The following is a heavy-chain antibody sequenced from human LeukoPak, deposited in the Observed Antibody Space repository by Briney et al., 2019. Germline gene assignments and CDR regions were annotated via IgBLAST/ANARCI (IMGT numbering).Heavy chain of an antibody. V-gene: IGHV1-18*01. CDR2: ISAYNGNT. CDR3: ARVRRGYSYGFFDY. J-gene: IGHJ4*02. D-gene: IGHD5-18*01. Sequence: EASVKVSCKASGYTFTSYGISWVRQAPGQGLEWMGWISAYNGNTNYAQKLQGRVTMTTDTSTSTAYMELRSLRSDDTAVYYCARVRRGYSYGFFDYWGQGTLVTVSS. CDR1: GYTFTSYG.